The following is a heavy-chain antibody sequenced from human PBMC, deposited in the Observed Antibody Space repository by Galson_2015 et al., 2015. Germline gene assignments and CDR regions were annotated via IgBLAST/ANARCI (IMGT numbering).Heavy chain of an antibody. V-gene: IGHV3-21*01. J-gene: IGHJ5*02. CDR2: ISSSSSYI. D-gene: IGHD4-17*01. CDR1: GFTFSSYD. CDR3: ARDGTVKYNWFDP. Sequence: SLSLSCAASGFTFSSYDMNWVRQAPGKGLEWVSSISSSSSYIYYADSVKGRFTISRDNAKNSLDLQMNSLRAEDTAVYYCARDGTVKYNWFDPWGQGTLVTVSS.